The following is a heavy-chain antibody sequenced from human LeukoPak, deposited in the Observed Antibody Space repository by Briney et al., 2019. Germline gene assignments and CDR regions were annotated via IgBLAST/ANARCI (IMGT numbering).Heavy chain of an antibody. CDR2: IYYSGST. CDR1: GGSISSGGYY. Sequence: PSETLSLTCTVSGGSISSGGYYWSWIRQPPGKGLEWIGYIYYSGSTNYNPSLKSRVTISVDTSKNQFSLKLSSVTAADTAVYYCARGGPPQYYYDSSGYHNYYYYGMDVWGQGTTVTVSS. CDR3: ARGGPPQYYYDSSGYHNYYYYGMDV. D-gene: IGHD3-22*01. V-gene: IGHV4-61*08. J-gene: IGHJ6*02.